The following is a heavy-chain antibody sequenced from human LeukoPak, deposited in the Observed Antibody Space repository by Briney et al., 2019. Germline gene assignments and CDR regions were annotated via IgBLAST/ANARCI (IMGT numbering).Heavy chain of an antibody. J-gene: IGHJ2*01. V-gene: IGHV3-23*01. CDR3: ARAAYSSTWYSRYFDL. CDR1: GFTFSSFG. D-gene: IGHD6-13*01. Sequence: GGSLRLSCAASGFTFSSFGMSWVRQAPGKGLEWVSAISSTGGTAYYADSVKGRFTISRENAKNSLYLQMNSLRAGDTAVYYCARAAYSSTWYSRYFDLWGRGTLVTVSS. CDR2: ISSTGGTA.